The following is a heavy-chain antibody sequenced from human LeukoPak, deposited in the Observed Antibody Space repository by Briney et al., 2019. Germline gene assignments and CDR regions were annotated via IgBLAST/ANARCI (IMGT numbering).Heavy chain of an antibody. D-gene: IGHD2-21*02. CDR1: GYTFTSYD. CDR2: MNPNSGNT. CDR3: AGGVRRPKYCGGDCYWDY. J-gene: IGHJ4*02. Sequence: APVKVSCKASGYTFTSYDINWVRQATGQGLEWMGWMNPNSGNTGYAQKFQGRVTMTRNTSISTAYMELSSLRSEDTAVYYCAGGVRRPKYCGGDCYWDYWGQGTLVTVSS. V-gene: IGHV1-8*01.